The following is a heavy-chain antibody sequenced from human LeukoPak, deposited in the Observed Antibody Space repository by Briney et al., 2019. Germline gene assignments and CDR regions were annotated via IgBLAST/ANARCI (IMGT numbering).Heavy chain of an antibody. Sequence: GGSLRLSCAASGFTFSSYAMSWVRQAPGKGLEWVSAMSGIGDSTYYADSVKGRFTISRDNSKNTLYLQMNSLRAEDTAVYYCAKGTFGGVIVVSAYDFDYWGQGTLVTVSS. D-gene: IGHD3-16*02. CDR1: GFTFSSYA. CDR2: MSGIGDST. V-gene: IGHV3-23*01. J-gene: IGHJ4*02. CDR3: AKGTFGGVIVVSAYDFDY.